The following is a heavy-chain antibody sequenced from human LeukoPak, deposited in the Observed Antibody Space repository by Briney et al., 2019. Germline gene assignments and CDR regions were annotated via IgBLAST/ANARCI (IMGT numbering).Heavy chain of an antibody. J-gene: IGHJ4*02. CDR1: GGTFSSYT. Sequence: SSVKVSCKASGGTFSSYTISWVRQAPGQGLEWMGRIIPILGIANYAQRFQGRVTITADKSTSTAYMELSSLRSEDTAVYYCAREDYGGSYFDYWGQGTLVTVSS. CDR2: IIPILGIA. CDR3: AREDYGGSYFDY. V-gene: IGHV1-69*04. D-gene: IGHD4-23*01.